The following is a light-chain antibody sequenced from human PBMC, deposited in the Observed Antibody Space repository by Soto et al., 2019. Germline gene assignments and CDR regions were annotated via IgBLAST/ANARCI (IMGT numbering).Light chain of an antibody. V-gene: IGKV3-15*01. J-gene: IGKJ4*01. CDR3: QQYNNWPFT. CDR1: QSVSSN. Sequence: EIVMTQSPATLSVSPGERATLSCRASQSVSSNLAWYQQKPGQAPRLLIYGASTRATGIPARFSGSGSGTEFTLTISSLQSEDFAVYYCQQYNNWPFTFGGGTRWIS. CDR2: GAS.